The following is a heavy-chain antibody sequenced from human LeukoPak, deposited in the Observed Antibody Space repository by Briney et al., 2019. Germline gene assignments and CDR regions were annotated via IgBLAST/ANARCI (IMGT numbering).Heavy chain of an antibody. CDR3: ARSIAVAGLPHYYYYMDV. CDR1: GYTFTGYY. J-gene: IGHJ6*03. V-gene: IGHV1-2*02. D-gene: IGHD6-19*01. Sequence: ASVKVSCKASGYTFTGYYMHWVRQAPGQGLEWMGWFNPNSGRTNYAQNFQGGVTMTRDTSISTAYMELSRLRSDDTAVYYCARSIAVAGLPHYYYYMDVWGKGATVTVSS. CDR2: FNPNSGRT.